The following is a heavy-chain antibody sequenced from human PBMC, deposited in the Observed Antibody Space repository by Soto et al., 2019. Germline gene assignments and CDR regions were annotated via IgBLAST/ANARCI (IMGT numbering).Heavy chain of an antibody. D-gene: IGHD2-8*02. Sequence: PGESLKISCKGSGYSFTTSWITWVRQMPGKGLEWMGRIDPSDSYTSYNPSFQGHVTVSTDKSISTAYLQWNSLKASDTAMYYCARHALEITGAFDIWGQGTMVTVSS. CDR3: ARHALEITGAFDI. CDR1: GYSFTTSW. J-gene: IGHJ3*02. CDR2: IDPSDSYT. V-gene: IGHV5-10-1*01.